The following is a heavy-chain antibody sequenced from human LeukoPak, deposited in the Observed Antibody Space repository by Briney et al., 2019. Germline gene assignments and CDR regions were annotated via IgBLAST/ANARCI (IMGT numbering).Heavy chain of an antibody. D-gene: IGHD6-13*01. CDR3: ARGGGIVATSFSSSWYGVFDY. V-gene: IGHV4-59*01. CDR1: GGSISSYY. Sequence: SETLSLTCTVSGGSISSYYWSWIRQPPGKGLEWIGYIYYSGSTNYNPSLKSRVTISVDTSKNQFSLKPSSVTAADTAVYYCARGGGIVATSFSSSWYGVFDYWGQGTLVTVSS. CDR2: IYYSGST. J-gene: IGHJ4*02.